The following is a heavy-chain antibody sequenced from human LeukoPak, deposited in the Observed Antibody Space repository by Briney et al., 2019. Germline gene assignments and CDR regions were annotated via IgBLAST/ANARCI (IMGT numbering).Heavy chain of an antibody. CDR1: GFTFSSYG. CDR2: IRYDGSNK. J-gene: IGHJ3*02. Sequence: GGSLRLSCAASGFTFSSYGMHWVRQAPCKGLEWVAFIRYDGSNKYYADSVKGRFTISRDNSKNTLYLQMNSLRAGVTAVYYCAKDRAGYPFDIWGQGTMVSVSS. CDR3: AKDRAGYPFDI. V-gene: IGHV3-30*02. D-gene: IGHD3-9*01.